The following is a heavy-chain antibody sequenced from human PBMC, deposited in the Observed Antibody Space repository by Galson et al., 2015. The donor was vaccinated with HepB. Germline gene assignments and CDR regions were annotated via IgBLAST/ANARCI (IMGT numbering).Heavy chain of an antibody. CDR1: GFTFSSYT. CDR3: TRIALSGGYWYFDY. Sequence: SLRLSCAASGFTFSSYTMNWVRQAPGKGLEWISYISTTSDNKFYADSVKGRFTISRDNAKNLLYLQMNSLRAEDTAVYYCTRIALSGGYWYFDYWGQGSLVTVSS. V-gene: IGHV3-48*01. CDR2: ISTTSDNK. D-gene: IGHD1-26*01. J-gene: IGHJ4*02.